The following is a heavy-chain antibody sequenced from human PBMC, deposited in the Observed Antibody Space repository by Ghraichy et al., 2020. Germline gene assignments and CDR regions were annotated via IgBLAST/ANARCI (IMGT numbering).Heavy chain of an antibody. D-gene: IGHD3-22*01. J-gene: IGHJ4*02. Sequence: GSLRLSCAASGFTFSSYSMNWVRQAPGKGLEWVSSISSSSSYIYYADSVKGRFTIYRDNAKNSLYMQMNSLRAEDTAVYYCARDSLYDSSGYYYAPFDYWGQGTLVTVSS. CDR2: ISSSSSYI. CDR1: GFTFSSYS. CDR3: ARDSLYDSSGYYYAPFDY. V-gene: IGHV3-21*01.